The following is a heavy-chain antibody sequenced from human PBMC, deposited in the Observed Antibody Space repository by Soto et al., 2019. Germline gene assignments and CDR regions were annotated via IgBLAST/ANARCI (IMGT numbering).Heavy chain of an antibody. CDR1: GFTFSSYA. CDR3: AKALAPYISSSDSVDY. CDR2: ISGSGGST. V-gene: IGHV3-23*01. Sequence: PGGSLRLSCAASGFTFSSYAMSWVRQAPGKGLEWVSAISGSGGSTYYADSVKGRFTISRDNSKNTLYLQMNSLRAEDTAVYYCAKALAPYISSSDSVDYWGQGTLVTVSS. D-gene: IGHD6-6*01. J-gene: IGHJ4*02.